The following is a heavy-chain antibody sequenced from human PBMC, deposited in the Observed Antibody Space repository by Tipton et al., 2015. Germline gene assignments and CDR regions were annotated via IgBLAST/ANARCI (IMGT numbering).Heavy chain of an antibody. D-gene: IGHD3-10*01. Sequence: TLSLTCAVYGGSFSGYYWSWIRQPPGKGLEWIGEINHSGSTNYNPSLKSRVTISVDTSKNQFSLKLSSVTAADTAVYYCARVGYYYGSGSYYHYYYYYGMDVWGQGTTVTVSS. J-gene: IGHJ6*02. CDR1: GGSFSGYY. V-gene: IGHV4-34*01. CDR2: INHSGST. CDR3: ARVGYYYGSGSYYHYYYYYGMDV.